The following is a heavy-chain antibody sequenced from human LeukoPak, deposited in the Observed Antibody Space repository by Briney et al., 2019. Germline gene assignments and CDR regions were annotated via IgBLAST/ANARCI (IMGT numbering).Heavy chain of an antibody. J-gene: IGHJ4*02. CDR3: AKAYGSGSRPFPFDY. V-gene: IGHV3-23*01. CDR2: ISGSGGST. CDR1: GFTLSSYA. D-gene: IGHD3-10*01. Sequence: QPGGSLRLSCAAYGFTLSSYARRWGRQAQGKGLEWVSAISGSGGSTYYADSVKGRFTISRDNSNNTLYLQMNSLRAEDTAVYYCAKAYGSGSRPFPFDYWGQGTLVTVSS.